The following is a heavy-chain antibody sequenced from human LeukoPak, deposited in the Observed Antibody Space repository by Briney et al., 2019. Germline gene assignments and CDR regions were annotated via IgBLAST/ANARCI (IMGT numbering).Heavy chain of an antibody. Sequence: GESLKISCEGSGYSFTSYWIGWVRQMPGKGLEWMGIIYPGDSDTRYSPSFQGQVTISADKSISTAYLQWSSLKASDTAMYYCAIRRDGYNLHFDYWGQGTLVTVSS. CDR2: IYPGDSDT. CDR3: AIRRDGYNLHFDY. D-gene: IGHD5-24*01. CDR1: GYSFTSYW. J-gene: IGHJ4*02. V-gene: IGHV5-51*01.